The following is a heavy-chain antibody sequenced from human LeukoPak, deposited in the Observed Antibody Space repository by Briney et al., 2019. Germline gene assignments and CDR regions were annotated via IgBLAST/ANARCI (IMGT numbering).Heavy chain of an antibody. Sequence: PGGSLRLSCAASGFIFSSCAMHWVRQAPGKGLEWVAFIRYDGSNKYYADSVKGRFTISRDNSKNTLYLRMNSLRTEDTAVYYCSKNRSSSNWYYFDHWGQGTLVTVSS. CDR2: IRYDGSNK. V-gene: IGHV3-30*02. CDR3: SKNRSSSNWYYFDH. J-gene: IGHJ4*02. D-gene: IGHD6-13*01. CDR1: GFIFSSCA.